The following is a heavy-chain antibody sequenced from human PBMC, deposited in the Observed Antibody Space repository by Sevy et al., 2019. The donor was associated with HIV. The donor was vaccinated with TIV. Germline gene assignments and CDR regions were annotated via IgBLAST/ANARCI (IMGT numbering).Heavy chain of an antibody. D-gene: IGHD3-10*01. CDR3: ARGHHYYGSGSYYWFDP. J-gene: IGHJ5*02. CDR2: INHSGST. CDR1: GGSFSGYY. Sequence: SETLSLTCAVYGGSFSGYYWSWIRQPPGKGLEWIGEINHSGSTNYNPSLKSRVTISVDTSKNQFSLKLSSVTAADTAVYYCARGHHYYGSGSYYWFDPWGQGTLVTVSS. V-gene: IGHV4-34*01.